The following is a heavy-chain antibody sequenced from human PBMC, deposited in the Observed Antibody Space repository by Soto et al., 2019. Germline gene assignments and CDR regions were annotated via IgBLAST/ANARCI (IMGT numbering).Heavy chain of an antibody. CDR3: AKANATRGGAFDI. D-gene: IGHD1-26*01. CDR2: ISGSGGST. Sequence: LRLSCAASGFTFSSYAMSWVRQAPGQGLEWVSAISGSGGSTYYADSVKGRFTIPRDNSKNTLFLQMNSLTAADTAVYYCAKANATRGGAFDICGQGTVVTGSS. V-gene: IGHV3-23*01. CDR1: GFTFSSYA. J-gene: IGHJ3*02.